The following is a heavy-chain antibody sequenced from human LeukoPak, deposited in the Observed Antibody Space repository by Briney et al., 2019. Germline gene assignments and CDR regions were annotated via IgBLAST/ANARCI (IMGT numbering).Heavy chain of an antibody. CDR1: GYTFTGYY. J-gene: IGHJ4*02. Sequence: ASVKVSCRASGYTFTGYYMHWVRQAPGQGLEWMGWINPNSGGTNYAQKFQGRVTMTRDTSISTAYMELSRLRSDDTAVYYCARTSCSGGSCNDFWGQGTLVTVSS. CDR3: ARTSCSGGSCNDF. CDR2: INPNSGGT. D-gene: IGHD2-15*01. V-gene: IGHV1-2*02.